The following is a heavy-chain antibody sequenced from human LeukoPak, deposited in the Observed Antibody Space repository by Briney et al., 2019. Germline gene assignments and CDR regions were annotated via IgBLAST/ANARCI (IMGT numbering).Heavy chain of an antibody. CDR1: GFTFSSYG. Sequence: GGSLRLSCAASGFTFSSYGMHWVRQAPGKGLEWVAFIRYDGSNKYYADSVKGRFTISRDNSKNTLYLQMNSLRAEDTAVYYCAKARIWFGELLPDYWGQGTLVTVSS. CDR2: IRYDGSNK. J-gene: IGHJ4*02. D-gene: IGHD3-10*01. V-gene: IGHV3-30*02. CDR3: AKARIWFGELLPDY.